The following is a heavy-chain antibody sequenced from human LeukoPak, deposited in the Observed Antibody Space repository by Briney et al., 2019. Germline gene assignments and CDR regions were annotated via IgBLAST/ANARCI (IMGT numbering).Heavy chain of an antibody. CDR2: INPNSGGT. Sequence: GASVKVSCKASGYTFTGYYMRWVRQAPGQGLEWMGWINPNSGGTNYAQKFQGRVTMTRDTSISTAYMELSRLRSDDTAVYYCARDQGSGWYLFDYWGQGTLVTVSS. D-gene: IGHD6-19*01. CDR3: ARDQGSGWYLFDY. V-gene: IGHV1-2*02. J-gene: IGHJ4*02. CDR1: GYTFTGYY.